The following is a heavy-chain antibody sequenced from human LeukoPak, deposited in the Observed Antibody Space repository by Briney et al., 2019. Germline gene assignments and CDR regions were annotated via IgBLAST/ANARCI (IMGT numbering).Heavy chain of an antibody. V-gene: IGHV3-30*02. Sequence: GGSLRLPCAASGFTFSSYGMHWVRQAPGKGLEWMAFIRYDGSYKYYADSVKGRFTISRDNSKNTLYLQMNSLRAEDAAVYYCAKDPPSGYCSGGSCYSYFQHWGQGTLVTVSS. CDR2: IRYDGSYK. D-gene: IGHD2-15*01. CDR1: GFTFSSYG. J-gene: IGHJ1*01. CDR3: AKDPPSGYCSGGSCYSYFQH.